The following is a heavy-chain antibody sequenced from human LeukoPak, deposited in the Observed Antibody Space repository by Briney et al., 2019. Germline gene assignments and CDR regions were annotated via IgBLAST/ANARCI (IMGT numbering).Heavy chain of an antibody. D-gene: IGHD6-19*01. CDR3: ARSGYSSGWLYFDY. CDR1: GGSISSYY. J-gene: IGHJ4*02. Sequence: SETLSLTCTVSGGSISSYYWSWIRQPPGKGLEWIGYIYYSGSTNYNPSLKSRVTISVDTSKNQFSLKLSSVTAADTAVYYCARSGYSSGWLYFDYWGQGTLVTVSS. V-gene: IGHV4-59*01. CDR2: IYYSGST.